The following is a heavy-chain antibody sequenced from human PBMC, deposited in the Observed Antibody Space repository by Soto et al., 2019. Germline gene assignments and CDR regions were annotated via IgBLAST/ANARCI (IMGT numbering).Heavy chain of an antibody. D-gene: IGHD3-22*01. Sequence: PGGSLRLSCAASGFTFSSYAMSWVRQAPGKGLEWVSAISGSGGSTYYADSVKGRFTISRDNSKNTLYLQMNSLRAEDTAVYYCAKGYYDSSGYYDYWYFDLWGRGTLVTVSS. CDR1: GFTFSSYA. CDR3: AKGYYDSSGYYDYWYFDL. CDR2: ISGSGGST. V-gene: IGHV3-23*01. J-gene: IGHJ2*01.